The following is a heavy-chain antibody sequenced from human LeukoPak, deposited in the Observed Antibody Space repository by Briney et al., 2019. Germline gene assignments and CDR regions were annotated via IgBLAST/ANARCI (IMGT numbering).Heavy chain of an antibody. Sequence: TLSLTCTVSGGSISSGSYYWSWIRQPAGKGLEWIGRIYTSGSTNYNPSLKSRVTISVDTSKNQFSLKLSSVTAADTAVYYCARELDSGSYYLYYYYYMDVWGKGTTVTVSS. CDR1: GGSISSGSYY. D-gene: IGHD1-26*01. CDR3: ARELDSGSYYLYYYYYMDV. J-gene: IGHJ6*03. CDR2: IYTSGST. V-gene: IGHV4-61*02.